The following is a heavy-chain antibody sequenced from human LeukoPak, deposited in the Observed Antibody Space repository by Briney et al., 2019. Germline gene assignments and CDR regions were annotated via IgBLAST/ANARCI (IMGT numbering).Heavy chain of an antibody. D-gene: IGHD6-13*01. CDR1: RFTFSSYG. J-gene: IGHJ4*02. Sequence: GGTLRLSGAASRFTFSSYGMHWVRQAPGKGLEWVTFIQYDGSNKYYADSVKGRFTISRDNSKNTLYLQMNSLRAEDTAVYYCAKDRDWASAAGTDFDYWGQGTLVTVSS. CDR2: IQYDGSNK. CDR3: AKDRDWASAAGTDFDY. V-gene: IGHV3-30*02.